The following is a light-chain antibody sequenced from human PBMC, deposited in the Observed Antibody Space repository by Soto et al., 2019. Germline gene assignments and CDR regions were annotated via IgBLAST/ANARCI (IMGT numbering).Light chain of an antibody. Sequence: EIVLTQSPASLSLSPGERATLSCRASQSVSRYLAWYQQKPGQAPRLLIYGASTRATGIPARFSGSGSGTEFTLTISSLQSEDFAVYYCQQYNNWPMWTFGQGTKV. V-gene: IGKV3-15*01. CDR3: QQYNNWPMWT. CDR2: GAS. J-gene: IGKJ1*01. CDR1: QSVSRY.